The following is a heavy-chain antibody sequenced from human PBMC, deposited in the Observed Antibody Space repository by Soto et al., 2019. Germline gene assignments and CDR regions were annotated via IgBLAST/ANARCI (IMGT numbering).Heavy chain of an antibody. CDR2: ISWDGGST. J-gene: IGHJ2*01. CDR1: GFTFDDYA. V-gene: IGHV3-43D*04. D-gene: IGHD2-2*01. Sequence: EVQLVESGGVVVQPGGSLRLSCAASGFTFDDYAMHWIRQAPGKGLEWVSLISWDGGSTYYADSVKGRFTISRDNSETSLYLQMNSLRAEDTALYYCAKVGAPAASLWYFDLWGRGTLVTVSS. CDR3: AKVGAPAASLWYFDL.